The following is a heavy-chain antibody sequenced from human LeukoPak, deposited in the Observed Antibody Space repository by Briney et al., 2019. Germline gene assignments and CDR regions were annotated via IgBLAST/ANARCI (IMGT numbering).Heavy chain of an antibody. Sequence: GGSLRLSCAASGFTFSSYWMSWVRQAPGKGLEWVANIKQDGSEKYYVDSVKGRFTISRDNAKNSLYLQMNSLRAEDTAVYYCARMDSGDYGGGNWFDPWGQGTLVTVSS. D-gene: IGHD4-17*01. CDR2: IKQDGSEK. CDR1: GFTFSSYW. V-gene: IGHV3-7*01. J-gene: IGHJ5*02. CDR3: ARMDSGDYGGGNWFDP.